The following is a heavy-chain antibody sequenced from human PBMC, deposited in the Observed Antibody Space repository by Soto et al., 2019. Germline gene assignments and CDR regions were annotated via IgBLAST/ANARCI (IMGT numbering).Heavy chain of an antibody. CDR2: ISGYNGNT. D-gene: IGHD2-15*01. J-gene: IGHJ4*02. CDR3: ARDVRGYCSGGSCSAVY. V-gene: IGHV1-18*04. CDR1: GYSFTSYG. Sequence: QVQLVQSGAEVKKPGASVKVSCKASGYSFTSYGISWVRQAPGQGPEWMGWISGYNGNTNYAQKFQGRVTMTTDTYTSTAYMELRSLRSDDTAVYYCARDVRGYCSGGSCSAVYWGQGTLVTVSS.